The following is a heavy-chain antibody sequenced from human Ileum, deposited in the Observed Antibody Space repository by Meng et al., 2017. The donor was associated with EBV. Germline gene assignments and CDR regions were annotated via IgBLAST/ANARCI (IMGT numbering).Heavy chain of an antibody. D-gene: IGHD6-19*01. CDR2: IYHSGST. CDR1: GGSISSSNW. CDR3: ARVGQWLPIDY. Sequence: VQLQASGPGLVKPSGTLPLTCAVSGGSISSSNWWSWVRQPPGKGLEWIGEIYHSGSTNYNPSLKSRVTMSVDKSKNQFSLNLSSVTAADTAVYYCARVGQWLPIDYWGQGTLVTVSS. J-gene: IGHJ4*02. V-gene: IGHV4-4*02.